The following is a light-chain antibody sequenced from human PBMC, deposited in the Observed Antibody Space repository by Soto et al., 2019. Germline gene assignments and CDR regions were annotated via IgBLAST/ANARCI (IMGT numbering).Light chain of an antibody. CDR2: EVS. CDR3: NSYTRSNTWV. J-gene: IGLJ3*02. CDR1: SSDVGGYNY. Sequence: QSALTQPASVSGSPGQSITLSCTGTSSDVGGYNYVSWYQQHPGKAPKLLIYEVSNRPSGVSNRFSGSKSGNTASLTISGLQSEDEADYYCNSYTRSNTWVFGGGTKVTVL. V-gene: IGLV2-14*01.